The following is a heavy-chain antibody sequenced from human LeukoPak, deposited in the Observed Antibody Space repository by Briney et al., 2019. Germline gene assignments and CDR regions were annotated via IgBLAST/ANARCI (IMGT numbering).Heavy chain of an antibody. CDR1: GFTFSSYD. J-gene: IGHJ3*02. Sequence: GGSLRLSCAASGFTFSSYDMHWVRQATGKGLEWVSAIGTAGDTYYPGSVKGRFTISRENAKNSLYLQMNSLRAGDTAVYYCASPDYYDSSGYYHNSDNAFDIWGQGTMVTVSS. CDR3: ASPDYYDSSGYYHNSDNAFDI. CDR2: IGTAGDT. D-gene: IGHD3-22*01. V-gene: IGHV3-13*01.